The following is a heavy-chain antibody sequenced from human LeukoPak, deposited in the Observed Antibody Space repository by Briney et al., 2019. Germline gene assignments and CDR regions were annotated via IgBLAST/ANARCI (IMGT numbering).Heavy chain of an antibody. CDR1: GFTFSNAW. CDR3: TTSARITMVRGVPVWYYFDY. J-gene: IGHJ4*02. V-gene: IGHV3-15*01. CDR2: IKSKTDGGTT. D-gene: IGHD3-10*01. Sequence: PGGSLRLSCAASGFTFSNAWMSWVRQAPGKGLEWVGRIKSKTDGGTTDYAAPVKGRFTISRDDSKNTLYLQMNSLKTEDTAVYYCTTSARITMVRGVPVWYYFDYWGQGTLVTVSS.